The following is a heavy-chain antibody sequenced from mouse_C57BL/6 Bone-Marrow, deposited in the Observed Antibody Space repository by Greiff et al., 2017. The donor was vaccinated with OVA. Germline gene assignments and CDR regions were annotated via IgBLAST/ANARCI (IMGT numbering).Heavy chain of an antibody. J-gene: IGHJ1*03. Sequence: QVQLQQPGAELVRPGTSVKLSCKASGYTFTSYWMHWVKQRPGQGLEWIGVIDPSDSYTNYTQKFKGKATLTVDTSSSTAYMQHSSLTSEDSAVYYCAREEVTTEVEDWYFDVWGTGTTVTVSS. CDR2: IDPSDSYT. D-gene: IGHD1-1*01. V-gene: IGHV1-59*01. CDR3: AREEVTTEVEDWYFDV. CDR1: GYTFTSYW.